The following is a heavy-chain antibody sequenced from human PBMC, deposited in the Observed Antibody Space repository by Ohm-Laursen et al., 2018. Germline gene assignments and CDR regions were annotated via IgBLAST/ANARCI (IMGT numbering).Heavy chain of an antibody. D-gene: IGHD1-26*01. J-gene: IGHJ4*02. Sequence: SLRLSCAASGFTFSNAWMSWVRQAPGKGLEWVGRIKSKTDGGTTDYAAPVKGRFTISRDDSKNTLYLQMNSLKTEDTAVYYCTTDPPYELGVYWGQRTLVTVSS. V-gene: IGHV3-15*01. CDR3: TTDPPYELGVY. CDR1: GFTFSNAW. CDR2: IKSKTDGGTT.